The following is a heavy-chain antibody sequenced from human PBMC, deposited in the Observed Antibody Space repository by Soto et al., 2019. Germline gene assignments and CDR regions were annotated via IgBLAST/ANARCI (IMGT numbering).Heavy chain of an antibody. D-gene: IGHD2-2*01. V-gene: IGHV1-8*01. Sequence: QVQLVQSGAEVKKPGASVKVSCKASGYTFTSYDINWVRQATGQGLEWMGWMNPNSGNTGYAQKFQCRVTMTRNTSISTAYMELSSLRSEDTAVYYCARGGNIVVVPAANDAFDIWGQGTMVTVSS. CDR3: ARGGNIVVVPAANDAFDI. CDR1: GYTFTSYD. J-gene: IGHJ3*02. CDR2: MNPNSGNT.